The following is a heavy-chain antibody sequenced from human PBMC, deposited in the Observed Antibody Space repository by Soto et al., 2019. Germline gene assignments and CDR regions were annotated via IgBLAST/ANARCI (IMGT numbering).Heavy chain of an antibody. Sequence: SETLSLTCTVSGGSMSSHYWTWLRQPPGKGLEWIGYISYSGSTYYNPSLKSRVTISADTSRNQFSLKLSSVIAADTAVYYCARADPDASVGYWGQGILVTVSS. CDR2: ISYSGST. J-gene: IGHJ4*02. CDR1: GGSMSSHY. D-gene: IGHD3-16*01. V-gene: IGHV4-59*11. CDR3: ARADPDASVGY.